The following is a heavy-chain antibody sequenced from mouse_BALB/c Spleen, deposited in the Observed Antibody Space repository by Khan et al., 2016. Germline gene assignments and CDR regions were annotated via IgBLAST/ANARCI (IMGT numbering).Heavy chain of an antibody. Sequence: QVQLQQSGAELMKPGASMKISCKATGYTFSNYWIEWIKQRPGHGLEWIGGILPVNGNTIYNERFEGKATFTVDTSSNTAYMQLSSLTSEDSAVYYCARVWYSMYYWGHGTSVTVSS. J-gene: IGHJ4*01. CDR1: GYTFSNYW. D-gene: IGHD2-10*02. CDR3: ARVWYSMYY. CDR2: ILPVNGNT. V-gene: IGHV1-9*01.